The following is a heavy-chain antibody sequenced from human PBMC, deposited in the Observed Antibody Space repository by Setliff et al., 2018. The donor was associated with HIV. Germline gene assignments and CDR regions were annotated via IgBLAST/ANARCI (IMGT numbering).Heavy chain of an antibody. CDR1: GYSFTTYW. V-gene: IGHV5-51*01. CDR3: ARQPGRAAMGRENYYYYYMDV. Sequence: GESLTISCQGSGYSFTTYWVGWVRQMPGKGLEWMGIIYPGDSDTRYSTSFQGQVTISADTSISTAYLQWRSLKASDTAMYYCARQPGRAAMGRENYYYYYMDVWGKGTTVTVSS. CDR2: IYPGDSDT. J-gene: IGHJ6*03. D-gene: IGHD2-2*01.